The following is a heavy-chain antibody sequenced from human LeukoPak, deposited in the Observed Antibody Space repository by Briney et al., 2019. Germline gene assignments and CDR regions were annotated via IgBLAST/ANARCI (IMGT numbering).Heavy chain of an antibody. CDR3: ARAVIPVAVKPAFDY. CDR1: GYTFTSYG. Sequence: ASVKVSCKASGYTFTSYGFSWVRQAPGQGLEWMGWISPFNGNTNYAQSLQGRVTMASDTSTSTAYMELRSLRSDDTAVYYCARAVIPVAVKPAFDYWGQGTLVTVSS. D-gene: IGHD6-13*01. CDR2: ISPFNGNT. V-gene: IGHV1-18*01. J-gene: IGHJ4*02.